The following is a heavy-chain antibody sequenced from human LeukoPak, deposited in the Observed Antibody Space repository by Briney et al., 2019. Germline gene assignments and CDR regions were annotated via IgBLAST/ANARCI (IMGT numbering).Heavy chain of an antibody. CDR3: TAQASFGA. CDR2: ISYDGSDK. J-gene: IGHJ5*02. Sequence: PGTSLRLSCAGSGFTLSSYGMHWVRQAPGKGLEWVAVISYDGSDKYYADSVKGRFTISRDNPKNTLYLQMNTPRAEDSAVYYCTAQASFGAWGQGTLVTVSS. D-gene: IGHD5-18*01. CDR1: GFTLSSYG. V-gene: IGHV3-30*03.